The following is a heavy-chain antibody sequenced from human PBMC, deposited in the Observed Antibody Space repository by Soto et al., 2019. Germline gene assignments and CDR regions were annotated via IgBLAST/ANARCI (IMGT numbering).Heavy chain of an antibody. CDR2: ISAYNGNT. CDR3: ARDRVTSPALGKFDP. D-gene: IGHD4-4*01. CDR1: GYTFTSYY. J-gene: IGHJ5*02. V-gene: IGHV1-18*04. Sequence: ASVKVSCKASGYTFTSYYMHWVRQAPGQGLEWMGWISAYNGNTNYAQKLQGRVTMTTDTSTSTAYMELRSLRSDDTAVYYCARDRVTSPALGKFDPWGQGTLVTVSS.